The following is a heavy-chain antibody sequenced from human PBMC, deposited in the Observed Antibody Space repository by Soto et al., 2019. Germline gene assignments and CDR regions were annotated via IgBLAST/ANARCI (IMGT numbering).Heavy chain of an antibody. J-gene: IGHJ4*02. CDR1: GFTFSSYG. V-gene: IGHV3-33*01. Sequence: QVQLVESGGGVVQPGRSLRLSCAASGFTFSSYGMHWVRQAPGKGLEWVAVIWYDGSNKYYADSVKGRFTISRDNSKNTLSLQMNSLSAEDTAVYYCERDLQIGCRGGSCPPGYWGQGTLVTVSS. CDR2: IWYDGSNK. CDR3: ERDLQIGCRGGSCPPGY. D-gene: IGHD2-15*01.